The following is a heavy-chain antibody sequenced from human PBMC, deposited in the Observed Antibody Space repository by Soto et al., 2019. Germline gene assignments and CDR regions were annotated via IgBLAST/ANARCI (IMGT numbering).Heavy chain of an antibody. J-gene: IGHJ6*03. CDR2: IFYSGSF. CDR3: ARSSRFYYYYMDV. CDR1: GDSISSGGSY. V-gene: IGHV4-31*03. Sequence: SETLSLTCTVSGDSISSGGSYWNWIRQRPGKGLEWMGYIFYSGSFYYTPSLRGRVMMSADTSKNQFYLRLSSVTAADTAVYYCARSSRFYYYYMDVWGKGTTVTVS.